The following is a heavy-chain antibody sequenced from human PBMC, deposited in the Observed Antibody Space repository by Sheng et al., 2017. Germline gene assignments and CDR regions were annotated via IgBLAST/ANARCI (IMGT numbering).Heavy chain of an antibody. Sequence: QVQLQESGPGLVKPSETLSLTCTVSGYSINSGYYWGWIRQPPGKGLEWIGNMYHSGSTYYNPSLKSRVTLSVDTSKNQFSLRLSSVTAADTAVYYCARAQGYCINDVCHGGXADYVGQGTLVTVS. J-gene: IGHJ4*02. V-gene: IGHV4-38-2*02. CDR2: MYHSGST. CDR3: ARAQGYCINDVCHGGXADY. CDR1: GYSINSGYY. D-gene: IGHD2-8*01.